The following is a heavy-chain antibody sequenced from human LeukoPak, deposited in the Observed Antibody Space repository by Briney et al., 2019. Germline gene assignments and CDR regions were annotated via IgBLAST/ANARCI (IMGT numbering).Heavy chain of an antibody. CDR2: ISYDGSNK. CDR1: GFTFRSYG. Sequence: PGGSLRLSCAASGFTFRSYGMHWVRQAPGKGLEGVAVISYDGSNKYYADSVKGRFTISRDNSKNTLYLQMNSLRAEDTAVYYCAKDRSSSGYYAYGMYVWGQGTTVTVSS. V-gene: IGHV3-30*18. J-gene: IGHJ6*02. D-gene: IGHD3-22*01. CDR3: AKDRSSSGYYAYGMYV.